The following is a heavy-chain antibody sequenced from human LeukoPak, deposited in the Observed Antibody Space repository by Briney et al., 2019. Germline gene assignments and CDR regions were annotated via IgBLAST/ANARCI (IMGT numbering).Heavy chain of an antibody. J-gene: IGHJ4*02. Sequence: LAGGSLRLSCAASGFTFSSYGMHWVRQAPGKGLEWVAVISYDGSNKYYADSVKGRFTISRDNSKNTLYLQMNSLRAEDTAVYYCAKGEWDSRGLFDYWGQGTLVTVSS. CDR1: GFTFSSYG. V-gene: IGHV3-30*18. CDR2: ISYDGSNK. CDR3: AKGEWDSRGLFDY. D-gene: IGHD6-19*01.